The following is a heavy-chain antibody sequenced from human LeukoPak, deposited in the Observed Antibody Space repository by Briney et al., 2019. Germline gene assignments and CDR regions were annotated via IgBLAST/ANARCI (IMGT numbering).Heavy chain of an antibody. CDR1: GFTFSVYW. Sequence: GGSLRLSCAASGFTFSVYWMGWVRQAPGKGLEWVANIKQDGSEKYYVDSVKGRFTISRDNAKNSLYLQMNSLRAEDTAVYYCARVSLYDSSGYYWYYYYYYYMDVWGKGTTVTVSS. D-gene: IGHD3-22*01. CDR3: ARVSLYDSSGYYWYYYYYYYMDV. V-gene: IGHV3-7*01. CDR2: IKQDGSEK. J-gene: IGHJ6*03.